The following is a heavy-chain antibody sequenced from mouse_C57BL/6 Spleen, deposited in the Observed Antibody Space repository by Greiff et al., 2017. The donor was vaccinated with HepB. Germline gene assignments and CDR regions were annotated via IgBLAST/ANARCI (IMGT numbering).Heavy chain of an antibody. CDR2: ILPGSGST. Sequence: VQLQQSGAELMKPGASVKLSCKATGYTFTGYWIEWVKQRPGHGLEWIGEILPGSGSTNYNETFKGKATFTADTSSNTAYMQLSSLTTEDSAIYYFASENYEDYARAMDYWGQGTSVTVSS. D-gene: IGHD2-4*01. J-gene: IGHJ4*01. CDR3: ASENYEDYARAMDY. CDR1: GYTFTGYW. V-gene: IGHV1-9*01.